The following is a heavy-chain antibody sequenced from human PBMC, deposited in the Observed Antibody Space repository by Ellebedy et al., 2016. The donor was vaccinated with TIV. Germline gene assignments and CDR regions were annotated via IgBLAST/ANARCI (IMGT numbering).Heavy chain of an antibody. CDR1: GGSISSSSDY. CDR3: ARLDYSNYYFDY. J-gene: IGHJ4*02. D-gene: IGHD4-11*01. V-gene: IGHV4-39*01. Sequence: MPSETLSLTCTVSGGSISSSSDYWGWIRQPPGKGLEWIGSIYYSGSTYYNPSLKSRVTISVDTSKNQFSLKLSSVTAADTAVYYCARLDYSNYYFDYWGQGTLVTVSS. CDR2: IYYSGST.